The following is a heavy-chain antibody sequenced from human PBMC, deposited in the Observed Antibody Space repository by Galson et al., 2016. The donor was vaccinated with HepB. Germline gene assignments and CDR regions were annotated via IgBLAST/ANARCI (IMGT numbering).Heavy chain of an antibody. CDR3: ARDLATIGYGMDV. Sequence: CAISGDSVSSNNAAWSWIRQSPSRGLEWLGRTYFRSSWYKDSAVPVKSRITISPDTSKNQLSLQLNSVTPEDTAVYYCARDLATIGYGMDVWGQGTLVTVSS. D-gene: IGHD5-12*01. CDR1: GDSVSSNNAA. J-gene: IGHJ6*02. V-gene: IGHV6-1*01. CDR2: TYFRSSWYK.